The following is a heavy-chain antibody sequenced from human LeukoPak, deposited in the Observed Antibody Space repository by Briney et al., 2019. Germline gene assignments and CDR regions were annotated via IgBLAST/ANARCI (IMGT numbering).Heavy chain of an antibody. Sequence: GGSLRLSCAATGFTLSGHSMNWVRQAPGKGLVWVSRINSDGSSTSYADSVKGRFTISRDNAKNTLYLQMNSLRAEDTAVYYCLTIVETDLDAFDIWGQGTKVTVSS. CDR3: LTIVETDLDAFDI. CDR1: GFTLSGHS. V-gene: IGHV3-74*01. D-gene: IGHD2-21*01. J-gene: IGHJ3*02. CDR2: INSDGSST.